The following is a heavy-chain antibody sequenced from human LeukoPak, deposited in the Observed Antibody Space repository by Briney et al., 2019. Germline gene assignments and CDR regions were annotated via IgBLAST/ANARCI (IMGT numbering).Heavy chain of an antibody. CDR3: ARVVVGYIVDWFDP. D-gene: IGHD5-24*01. Sequence: PSETLSLTCTVSGVSINTGTYYWAWIRQPPGKGLEWIGSIHYSGRTHYKPSLKSRGTISVDTSKNQFSLKLSSVTAADTAVYYCARVVVGYIVDWFDPWGQGTLVTVSS. CDR2: IHYSGRT. V-gene: IGHV4-39*07. CDR1: GVSINTGTYY. J-gene: IGHJ5*02.